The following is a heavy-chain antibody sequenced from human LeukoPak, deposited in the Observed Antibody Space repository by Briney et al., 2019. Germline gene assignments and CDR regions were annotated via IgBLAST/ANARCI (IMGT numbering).Heavy chain of an antibody. V-gene: IGHV1-18*01. CDR3: ARVPLRRRFLEWLLLFDP. CDR1: GYTFTSYG. J-gene: IGHJ5*02. D-gene: IGHD3-3*01. CDR2: ISAYNGNT. Sequence: ASVKVSCKASGYTFTSYGISWVRQAPGQGLEWMGWISAYNGNTNCAQKLQGRVTMTTDTSTGTAYMELRSLRSDDTAVYYCARVPLRRRFLEWLLLFDPWGQGTLVTVSS.